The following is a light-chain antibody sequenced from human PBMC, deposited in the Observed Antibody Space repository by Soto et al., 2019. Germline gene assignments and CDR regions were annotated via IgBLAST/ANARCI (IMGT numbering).Light chain of an antibody. V-gene: IGKV3-11*01. J-gene: IGKJ5*01. CDR3: QQRSDWPIT. CDR2: GAS. Sequence: VVLPQNPDSLSFSPGERATLSCRAGQSVDSHLVWYQQKPGQAPRLLIFGASNRATGIPTRFSGSGSGTDFTLAINRLEPDDFAVYYCQQRSDWPITFGQGTRLDI. CDR1: QSVDSH.